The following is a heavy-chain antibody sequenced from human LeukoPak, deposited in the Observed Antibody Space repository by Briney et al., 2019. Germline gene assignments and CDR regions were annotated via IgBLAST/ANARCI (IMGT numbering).Heavy chain of an antibody. D-gene: IGHD5-18*01. CDR3: TTGTWIQLWLADY. CDR1: GFTFRNAC. Sequence: GGSLRLSCAASGFTFRNACMSWVRQAPGKGLEWVGHIKGKAEGGTTDYAAPVQGRFTISREDSTNTLYLQMNSLKTEDTAVEYCTTGTWIQLWLADYWGQGTLVTVSS. V-gene: IGHV3-15*01. J-gene: IGHJ4*02. CDR2: IKGKAEGGTT.